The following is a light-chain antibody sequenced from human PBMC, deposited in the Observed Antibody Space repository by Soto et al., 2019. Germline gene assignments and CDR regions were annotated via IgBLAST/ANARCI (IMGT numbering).Light chain of an antibody. CDR2: GAS. V-gene: IGKV3-15*01. CDR3: QQYNSWPPNT. Sequence: EIEMTQSPATLSASPGERATISCRASQNVSSNLAWYQQNPGQAPRLLIYGASSRATGIPARFSGSGSGTEFTLTISSLQSEDFVIYYCQQYNSWPPNTFGQGTRLEIK. CDR1: QNVSSN. J-gene: IGKJ5*01.